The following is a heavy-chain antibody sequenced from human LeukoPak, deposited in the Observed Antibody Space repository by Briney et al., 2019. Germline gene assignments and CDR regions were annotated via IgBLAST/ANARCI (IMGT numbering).Heavy chain of an antibody. J-gene: IGHJ1*01. CDR2: IDYTGST. Sequence: SETLSLTCSISGGSISNYFWTWIRQPPGKGLEWIGEIDYTGSTNYNPSLKSRIKMSVDTSKNQFSVNLNSVTAADTAFYYCARRRIPATITGSKLSSRFDTWGQGTLVTVSS. CDR1: GGSISNYF. CDR3: ARRRIPATITGSKLSSRFDT. V-gene: IGHV4-59*12. D-gene: IGHD5-12*01.